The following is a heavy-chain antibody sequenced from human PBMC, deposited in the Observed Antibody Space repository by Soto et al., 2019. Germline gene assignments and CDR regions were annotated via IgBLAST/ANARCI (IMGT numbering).Heavy chain of an antibody. J-gene: IGHJ4*02. Sequence: LSLTFAISGDSVSSNTAAWNWIRSSPSRGLEWLGRTYYRSNWRHDYAVSVKSRITVTISVDTSKNQFSLKLSSVTAADTAVYYCARRVGYDFWSGYYTVYFDYWGQGTLVTVSS. CDR3: ARRVGYDFWSGYYTVYFDY. CDR2: TYYRSNWRH. CDR1: GDSVSSNTAA. D-gene: IGHD3-3*01. V-gene: IGHV6-1*01.